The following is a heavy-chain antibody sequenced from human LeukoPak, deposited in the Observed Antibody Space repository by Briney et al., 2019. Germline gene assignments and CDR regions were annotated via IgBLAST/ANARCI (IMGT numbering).Heavy chain of an antibody. Sequence: GASVKVSCKASGYTFTSYGLSWVRQAPGQGLEWMGWISAYNGNTNYAQKLQGRGTMTTDTSTSTAYMELRSLRSDDSAVDYWARDGALSLGYGAFADYWGQGTLVTVSS. J-gene: IGHJ4*02. CDR3: ARDGALSLGYGAFADY. D-gene: IGHD4-17*01. V-gene: IGHV1-18*01. CDR2: ISAYNGNT. CDR1: GYTFTSYG.